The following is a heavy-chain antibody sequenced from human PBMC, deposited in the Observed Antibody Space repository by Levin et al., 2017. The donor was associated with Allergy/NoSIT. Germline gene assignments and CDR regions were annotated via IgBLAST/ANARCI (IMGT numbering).Heavy chain of an antibody. Sequence: GESLKISCAASGFTFSSYAMHWVRQAPGKGLEWVAVISYDGSNKYYADSVKGRFTISRDNSKNTLYLQMNSLRAEDTAVYYCARGLLWFGEPGQDAFDIWGQGTMVTVSS. CDR1: GFTFSSYA. CDR3: ARGLLWFGEPGQDAFDI. D-gene: IGHD3-10*01. CDR2: ISYDGSNK. J-gene: IGHJ3*02. V-gene: IGHV3-30-3*01.